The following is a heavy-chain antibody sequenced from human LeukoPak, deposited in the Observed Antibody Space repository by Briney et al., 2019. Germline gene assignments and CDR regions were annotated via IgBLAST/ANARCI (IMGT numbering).Heavy chain of an antibody. CDR3: ARDTVNGPFVISLDL. V-gene: IGHV3-48*03. Sequence: GGSLRLSCEASGFSLRSSEMNWVRQAPGKGPEWVAHINSGDNVEFYADSVRGRLTMSRDNDLLYLHLNSLRDEDTAVYYCARDTVNGPFVISLDLWGQGVMVTVSS. D-gene: IGHD2-8*01. J-gene: IGHJ5*02. CDR2: INSGDNVE. CDR1: GFSLRSSE.